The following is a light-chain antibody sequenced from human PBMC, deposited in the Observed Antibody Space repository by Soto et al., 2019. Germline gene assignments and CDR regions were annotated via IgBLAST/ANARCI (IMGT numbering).Light chain of an antibody. CDR3: QSYDSSLSGYV. Sequence: QSVLTQPPSVSGAPGQRVTISCTGSSSNIGAGYDVHWYQQLPGTAPKLLIYGNSNRPSGVPDRFSGSKSGTSASLAITGLQAEDDAHHYCQSYDSSLSGYVFGTGTKVTVL. CDR1: SSNIGAGYD. CDR2: GNS. V-gene: IGLV1-40*01. J-gene: IGLJ1*01.